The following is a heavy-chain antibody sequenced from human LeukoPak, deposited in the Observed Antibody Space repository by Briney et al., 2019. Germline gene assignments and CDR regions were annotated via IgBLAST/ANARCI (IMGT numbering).Heavy chain of an antibody. D-gene: IGHD2-15*01. Sequence: SETLSLTCAVYGESFSAYFWNWIRQAPGKPLEYIGEINHRGSSHYNPSLKTRVTLAVDTSKNQFSLRLTSVTAADTAVYFCARGSSFDGYCSAGACDAGYYDSWGQGTPVTVSS. CDR2: INHRGSS. V-gene: IGHV4-34*01. CDR1: GESFSAYF. CDR3: ARGSSFDGYCSAGACDAGYYDS. J-gene: IGHJ4*02.